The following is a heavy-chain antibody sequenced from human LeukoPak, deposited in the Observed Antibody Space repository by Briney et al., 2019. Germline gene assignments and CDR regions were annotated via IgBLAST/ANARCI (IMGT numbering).Heavy chain of an antibody. Sequence: PGGSLRLSCAASGFTFSSYEMNWVRQAPGKGLEWVSYISSSGTTIYYADSVKGRFTISRDNAKNSLFLQVNSLRAEDTAVYHCARSSGTYHFAYWGQGTLVTVSS. D-gene: IGHD1-26*01. CDR3: ARSSGTYHFAY. CDR1: GFTFSSYE. CDR2: ISSSGTTI. J-gene: IGHJ4*02. V-gene: IGHV3-48*03.